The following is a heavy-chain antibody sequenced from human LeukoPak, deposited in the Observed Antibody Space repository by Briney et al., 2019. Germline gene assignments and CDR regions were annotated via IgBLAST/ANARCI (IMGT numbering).Heavy chain of an antibody. CDR2: IYNSGTT. Sequence: PSETLSLTCTVSSGSLSGYYWSWIRQPPGKGVEWIAYIYNSGTTKYNPSLKSRVTISMDTSKRQFSLELSSVTAADTAVYYCARHILTAGSIEWGQGTLVTVSS. CDR3: ARHILTAGSIE. J-gene: IGHJ4*02. D-gene: IGHD2-15*01. CDR1: SGSLSGYY. V-gene: IGHV4-59*08.